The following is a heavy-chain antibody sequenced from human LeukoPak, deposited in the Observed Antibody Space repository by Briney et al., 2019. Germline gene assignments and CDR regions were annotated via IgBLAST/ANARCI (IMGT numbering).Heavy chain of an antibody. Sequence: GRSLRLSCAASGFTFSSYAMHWVRQAPGKGLEWVAVISYDGSNKYYADSVKGRFTISRDNSKNTLYLQMNSLRAEDTAVYYCANLGYCSGGSCPPGDYYFDYWGQGTLVTVSS. CDR2: ISYDGSNK. CDR3: ANLGYCSGGSCPPGDYYFDY. D-gene: IGHD2-15*01. J-gene: IGHJ4*02. V-gene: IGHV3-30*04. CDR1: GFTFSSYA.